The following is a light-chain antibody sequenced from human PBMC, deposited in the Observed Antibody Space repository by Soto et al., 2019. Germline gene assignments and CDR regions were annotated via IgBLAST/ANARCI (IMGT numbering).Light chain of an antibody. V-gene: IGLV2-23*02. Sequence: QSVLTQPASVSVSPGQSITISCTGTSSDVGSYNLVSWYQQHPGKAPKLMIYEVSKRPSGVSNRCSGSKSGNTASLTIAGLQAEDEADYYCCSYGGSSTYVFGTGTKLTVL. J-gene: IGLJ1*01. CDR3: CSYGGSSTYV. CDR1: SSDVGSYNL. CDR2: EVS.